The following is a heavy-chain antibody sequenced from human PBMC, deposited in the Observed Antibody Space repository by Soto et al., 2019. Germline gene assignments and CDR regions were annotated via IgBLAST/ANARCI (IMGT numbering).Heavy chain of an antibody. V-gene: IGHV1-69*08. Sequence: QVQLVQFGAEVREPGSSVKVSCKTSGGTLTDYIISWVRQAPGQGLEWMGRIAPMIGIADYARKFQGRVTITADRSTNTAYVEVSSLRPEDTAIYYCAKDRSDYGDFVFDNWGRGTLVTVSS. D-gene: IGHD4-17*01. CDR3: AKDRSDYGDFVFDN. J-gene: IGHJ4*02. CDR1: GGTLTDYI. CDR2: IAPMIGIA.